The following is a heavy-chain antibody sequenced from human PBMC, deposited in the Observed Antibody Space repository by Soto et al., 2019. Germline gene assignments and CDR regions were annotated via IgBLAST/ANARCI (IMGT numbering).Heavy chain of an antibody. D-gene: IGHD2-2*01. Sequence: SETLSLTCTVSGGSISSSSYYWGWIRQPPGKGLEWIGSIYYSGSTYYNPSLKSRVTISVDTSKNQFSLKLSSVTAADTAVYYCARQGYCSSTSCYAGYYYYMDVWGKGTTVTVSS. CDR1: GGSISSSSYY. CDR3: ARQGYCSSTSCYAGYYYYMDV. CDR2: IYYSGST. J-gene: IGHJ6*03. V-gene: IGHV4-39*01.